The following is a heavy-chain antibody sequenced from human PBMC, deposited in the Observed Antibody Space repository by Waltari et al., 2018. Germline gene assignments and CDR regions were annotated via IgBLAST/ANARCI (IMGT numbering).Heavy chain of an antibody. CDR2: IYTSGST. CDR1: GGSISSYY. Sequence: QVQLQESGPGLVKPSETLSLTCTVSGGSISSYYWSWIRQPAGKGLEWIGRIYTSGSTNYNPAPKSRVTMSVDTSKNQCSLKRSSVTAADTAVYYCARAYYDSSGYYPYAFDIWGQGTMVTVSS. J-gene: IGHJ3*02. V-gene: IGHV4-4*07. D-gene: IGHD3-22*01. CDR3: ARAYYDSSGYYPYAFDI.